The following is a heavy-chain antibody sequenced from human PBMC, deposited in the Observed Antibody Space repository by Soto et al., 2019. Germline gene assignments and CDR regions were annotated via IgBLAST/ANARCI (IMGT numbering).Heavy chain of an antibody. D-gene: IGHD3-16*01. CDR1: GFIFRDYA. Sequence: PVGSLRLSCVASGFIFRDYAMTWVRQAPGKGLEWVATISASGGNIEYTDSLKGRFTISRDNSKNTLYLQLNGLTADDTAVHYCAKVAGGLGYFDLWGRGTLVTVSS. V-gene: IGHV3-23*01. CDR2: ISASGGNI. J-gene: IGHJ2*01. CDR3: AKVAGGLGYFDL.